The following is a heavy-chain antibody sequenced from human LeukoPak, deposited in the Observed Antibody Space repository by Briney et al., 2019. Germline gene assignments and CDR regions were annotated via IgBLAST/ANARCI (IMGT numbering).Heavy chain of an antibody. CDR1: GGSISSGSYY. Sequence: PSETLSLTCTVSGGSISSGSYYWSWIRQPPGKGLEWIGYISYSGSTYYNPSLKSRVTISVDTSKNQFSLKLSSVTAADTAVYYCARGLYLYGDPAPSDYWGQGTLVTVSS. D-gene: IGHD4-17*01. CDR3: ARGLYLYGDPAPSDY. J-gene: IGHJ4*02. CDR2: ISYSGST. V-gene: IGHV4-30-4*08.